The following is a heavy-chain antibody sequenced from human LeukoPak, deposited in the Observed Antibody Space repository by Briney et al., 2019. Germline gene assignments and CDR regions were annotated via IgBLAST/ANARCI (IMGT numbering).Heavy chain of an antibody. V-gene: IGHV3-74*01. CDR1: GFTFSSYW. CDR3: ARGMRITMVRGVIPHDY. J-gene: IGHJ4*02. Sequence: PGGSLRLSCAASGFTFSSYWMHWVRQAPGKGLVWVSRINSDGSSTSYADSVKGRFTISRDNPKNTLYLQMNSLRAEDTAVYYCARGMRITMVRGVIPHDYWGQGTLVTVSS. CDR2: INSDGSST. D-gene: IGHD3-10*01.